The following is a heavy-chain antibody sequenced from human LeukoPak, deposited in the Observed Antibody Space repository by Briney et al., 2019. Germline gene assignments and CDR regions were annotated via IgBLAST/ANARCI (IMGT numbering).Heavy chain of an antibody. CDR1: GFTFSSYS. CDR2: ISSSSSTI. Sequence: PGGSLRLSCAASGFTFSSYSMNWVRQAPGKGLEWVSYISSSSSTIYYADSVKGRFTISRDNAKNSLYLQMNSLRAEDTAVYYCARQRYYDSSGQFDPWGQGTLVTVSS. D-gene: IGHD3-22*01. J-gene: IGHJ5*02. CDR3: ARQRYYDSSGQFDP. V-gene: IGHV3-48*01.